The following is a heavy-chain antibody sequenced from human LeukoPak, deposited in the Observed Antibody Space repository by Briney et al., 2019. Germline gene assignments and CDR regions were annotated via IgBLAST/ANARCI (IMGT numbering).Heavy chain of an antibody. CDR3: ARDRWYYYGSGSSDYYYYGMDV. CDR1: GDSVSSNSAA. V-gene: IGHV6-1*01. Sequence: SQTLSLTCAISGDSVSSNSAAWNWIRQSPSRGLEWLGRTYYRSKWYNDYAVSVKSRITINPDTSKNQFSLQLNSVTPEDTAAYYCARDRWYYYGSGSSDYYYYGMDVWGKGTTVTVSS. CDR2: TYYRSKWYN. J-gene: IGHJ6*04. D-gene: IGHD3-10*01.